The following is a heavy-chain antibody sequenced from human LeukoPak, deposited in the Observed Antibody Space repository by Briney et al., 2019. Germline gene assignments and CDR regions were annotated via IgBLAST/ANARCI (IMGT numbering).Heavy chain of an antibody. V-gene: IGHV4-31*03. D-gene: IGHD3/OR15-3a*01. J-gene: IGHJ6*03. Sequence: PSETLSLTCTVSGGSINSGGYYWSWIRQHPGKGLEWIGYIHYTGSTNYNSSLKSRVTISIDTSKNQFSLELTSVTAADTAVYYCASGRYYYYLDVWGKGTTVTV. CDR2: IHYTGST. CDR1: GGSINSGGYY. CDR3: ASGRYYYYLDV.